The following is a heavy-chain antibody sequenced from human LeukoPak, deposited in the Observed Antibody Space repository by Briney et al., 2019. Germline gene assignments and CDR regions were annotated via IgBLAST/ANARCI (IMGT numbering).Heavy chain of an antibody. D-gene: IGHD2/OR15-2a*01. V-gene: IGHV3-7*01. CDR1: GFTFSSYW. Sequence: GGSLRLSCAASGFTFSSYWMSWVRQAPGKGLEWVANIKQDGSEKYYVDSVKGRFTISRDNAKSSLYLQMNSLRAQDTALYYCAREEYGDYFAYGGQGALVTVS. CDR3: AREEYGDYFAY. J-gene: IGHJ4*02. CDR2: IKQDGSEK.